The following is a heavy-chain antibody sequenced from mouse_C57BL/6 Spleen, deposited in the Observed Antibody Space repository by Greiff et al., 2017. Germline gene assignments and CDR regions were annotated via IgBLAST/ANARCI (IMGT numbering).Heavy chain of an antibody. CDR1: GFTFSDYY. D-gene: IGHD1-1*01. CDR3: ARRHGSSYYWYFDV. Sequence: EVKLMESEGGLVQPGSSMKLSCTASGFTFSDYYMAWVRQVPEKGLEWVANINYDGSSTYYLDSLKSRFIISRDNAKNILYLQMSSLKSEDTATFYCARRHGSSYYWYFDVWGTGTTVTVSS. CDR2: INYDGSST. J-gene: IGHJ1*03. V-gene: IGHV5-16*01.